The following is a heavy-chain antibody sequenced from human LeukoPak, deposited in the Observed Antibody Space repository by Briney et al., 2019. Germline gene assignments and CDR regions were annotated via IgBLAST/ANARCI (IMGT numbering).Heavy chain of an antibody. CDR1: GGSISSGDYY. D-gene: IGHD3-22*01. V-gene: IGHV4-30-4*08. CDR2: IYYSGST. Sequence: SETLSRTCTVSGGSISSGDYYWSWIRQPPGKGLEWIGYIYYSGSTYYNPSLKSRVTISVDTSKNQFSLKLSSVTAADTAVYYCARENYDSSGYYDYWGQGTLVTVSS. J-gene: IGHJ4*02. CDR3: ARENYDSSGYYDY.